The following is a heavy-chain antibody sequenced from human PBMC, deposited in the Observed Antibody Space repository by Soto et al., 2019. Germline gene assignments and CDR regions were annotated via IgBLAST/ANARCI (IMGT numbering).Heavy chain of an antibody. J-gene: IGHJ4*02. CDR1: GFTFSDYY. D-gene: IGHD2-15*01. Sequence: GGSLRLSCAASGFTFSDYYMSWIRQAPGKGLEWVSYISSSGSTIYYADSVKGRFTISRDNAKNSLYLQMNSLRAEDTAVYYCASTDIVVVVAATPFDYWGQGTLVTVSS. CDR2: ISSSGSTI. V-gene: IGHV3-11*01. CDR3: ASTDIVVVVAATPFDY.